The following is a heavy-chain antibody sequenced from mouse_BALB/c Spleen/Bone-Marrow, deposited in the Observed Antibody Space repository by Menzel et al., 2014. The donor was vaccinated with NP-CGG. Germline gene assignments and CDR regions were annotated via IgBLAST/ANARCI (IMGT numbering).Heavy chain of an antibody. CDR1: GYAFSSYW. CDR3: ARIRNYRNDGTFDY. D-gene: IGHD2-14*01. J-gene: IGHJ2*01. CDR2: IYPGDGDT. Sequence: QVHVKQSGAELVRPGSSVKISCKASGYAFSSYWMNWVKQRPGQGLEWIGQIYPGDGDTNYNGKFKGKATLTADKSSSTAYMQLSSLTSEDSAVYFCARIRNYRNDGTFDYWGQGTTLTVSS. V-gene: IGHV1-80*01.